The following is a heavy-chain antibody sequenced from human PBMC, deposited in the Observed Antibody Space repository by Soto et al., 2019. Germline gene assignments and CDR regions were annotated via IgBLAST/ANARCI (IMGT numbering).Heavy chain of an antibody. CDR1: GYSFTSYG. J-gene: IGHJ6*02. Sequence: QVQLVQSGAEVKKPGASVKVSCKASGYSFTSYGISWVRQAPGQGLEWMGWISAYNDNTNYAQNLQGRLTMTTDTSTSTAYMELRSLRSDDPAVYYCAPSYSGADCYSIYYPYSGMDVWGQGTTVTVSS. CDR3: APSYSGADCYSIYYPYSGMDV. CDR2: ISAYNDNT. V-gene: IGHV1-18*01. D-gene: IGHD2-21*02.